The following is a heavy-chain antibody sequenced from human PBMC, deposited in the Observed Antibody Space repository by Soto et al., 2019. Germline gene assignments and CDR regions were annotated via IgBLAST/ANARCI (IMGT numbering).Heavy chain of an antibody. CDR2: ISWNSGSI. J-gene: IGHJ4*02. CDR1: GFTFADYA. CDR3: AAYYDGSGYPH. D-gene: IGHD3-22*01. V-gene: IGHV3-9*01. Sequence: DVQLVESGGGLVQPGRSLRLSCVASGFTFADYAMHWVRQTPGKGLEWVSGISWNSGSIGYADSVKGRFTISRDNAKNSLYLQMSSLRAEDTALYYCAAYYDGSGYPHWGQGTLVTVSS.